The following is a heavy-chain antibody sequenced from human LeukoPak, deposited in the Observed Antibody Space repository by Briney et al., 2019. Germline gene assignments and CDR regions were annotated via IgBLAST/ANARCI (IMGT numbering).Heavy chain of an antibody. CDR2: IYPGDSET. J-gene: IGHJ4*02. CDR3: ARLYTSGKITYFLDY. Sequence: KDGESLKISCKGSGYSFSSHWIAWVRQMPGKGLEWMGIIYPGDSETRNSPSFQGQISISADKSISTAYLQWSSLKASDTAMYYCARLYTSGKITYFLDYWGQGTLVTVSS. CDR1: GYSFSSHW. D-gene: IGHD3-22*01. V-gene: IGHV5-51*01.